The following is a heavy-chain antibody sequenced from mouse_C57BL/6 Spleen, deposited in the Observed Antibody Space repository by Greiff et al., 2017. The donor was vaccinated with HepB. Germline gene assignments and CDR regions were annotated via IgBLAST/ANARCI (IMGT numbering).Heavy chain of an antibody. CDR1: GYTFTSYW. D-gene: IGHD2-2*01. CDR2: IDPSDSYT. J-gene: IGHJ2*01. V-gene: IGHV1-59*01. CDR3: ARESYYGYRGYFDY. Sequence: QVQLQQPGAELVRPGTSVKLSCKASGYTFTSYWMHWVKQRPGQGLEWIGVIDPSDSYTNYNQKFKGKATLTVDTASSTAYMQLSSLTSEDSAVYYCARESYYGYRGYFDYWGQGTTLTVSS.